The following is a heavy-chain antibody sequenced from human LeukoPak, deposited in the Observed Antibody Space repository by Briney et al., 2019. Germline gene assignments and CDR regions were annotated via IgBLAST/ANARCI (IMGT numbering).Heavy chain of an antibody. V-gene: IGHV1-8*01. CDR3: ARVRSSASLWSSSVYGIDV. Sequence: ASVKVSCKASGYTFTSYDINWVRQATGQGLEWMGWMNPNSGNTGYAQKFQGRVTMTRNTSIGTAYMELSSLRSEDTALYYCARVRSSASLWSSSVYGIDVWGQGTTVTVSS. CDR2: MNPNSGNT. CDR1: GYTFTSYD. J-gene: IGHJ6*02. D-gene: IGHD2-2*01.